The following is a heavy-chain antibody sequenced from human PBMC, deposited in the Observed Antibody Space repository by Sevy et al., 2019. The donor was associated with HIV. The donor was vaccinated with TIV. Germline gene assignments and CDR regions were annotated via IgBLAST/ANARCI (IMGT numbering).Heavy chain of an antibody. D-gene: IGHD2-15*01. J-gene: IGHJ5*02. CDR1: GYTFTSYA. V-gene: IGHV7-4-1*02. CDR2: INTNTGNP. CDR3: ARDLGPYCSGGSCYSDCFDP. Sequence: ASVKVSCKASGYTFTSYAMNWVRQAPGQGLEWMGWINTNTGNPTYAQGFTGRFVFSLDTSVSTAYLQISSLKAEDTAVYYCARDLGPYCSGGSCYSDCFDPWGQGTLVTVSS.